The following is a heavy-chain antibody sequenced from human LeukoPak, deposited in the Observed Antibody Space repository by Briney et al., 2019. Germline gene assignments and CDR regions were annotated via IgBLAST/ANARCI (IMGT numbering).Heavy chain of an antibody. CDR3: ARKSLLWFGELFFYYYGMDV. CDR2: MNPNSGNT. D-gene: IGHD3-10*01. CDR1: GYTFTGYD. J-gene: IGHJ6*02. Sequence: ASVKVSCKASGYTFTGYDINWVRQATGQGLEWMGWMNPNSGNTGYAQKFQGRVTMTRNTSISTAYMELSSLRSEDTAVYYCARKSLLWFGELFFYYYGMDVWGQGTTVTVSS. V-gene: IGHV1-8*01.